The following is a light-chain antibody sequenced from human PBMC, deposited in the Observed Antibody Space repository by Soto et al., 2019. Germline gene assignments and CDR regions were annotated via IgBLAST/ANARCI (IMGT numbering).Light chain of an antibody. J-gene: IGKJ1*01. CDR1: QSVSSY. CDR2: GAS. CDR3: QQYNNWPPWT. Sequence: EIVMTQSPATLSVSPGERATLSCRASQSVSSYLAWYQQKPGQAPRLLIYGASTRATGIPARFSGSGSGTEFTLTISGLQSEDFAVYYCQQYNNWPPWTFGQGTKWIS. V-gene: IGKV3-15*01.